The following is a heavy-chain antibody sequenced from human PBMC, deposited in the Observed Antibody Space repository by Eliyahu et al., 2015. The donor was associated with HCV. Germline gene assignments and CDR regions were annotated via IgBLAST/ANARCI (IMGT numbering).Heavy chain of an antibody. D-gene: IGHD4-17*01. Sequence: QVQLVQSGAEVKKPGSSVKVSCKASGGTFSSYAISWVRQAPGQGLEWMGGIIPIFGTANYAQKFQGRVTITADESTSTAYMELSSLRSEDTAVYYCATERGDGTTVTSYYGMDVWGQGTTVTVSS. CDR1: GGTFSSYA. CDR2: IIPIFGTA. V-gene: IGHV1-69*01. J-gene: IGHJ6*02. CDR3: ATERGDGTTVTSYYGMDV.